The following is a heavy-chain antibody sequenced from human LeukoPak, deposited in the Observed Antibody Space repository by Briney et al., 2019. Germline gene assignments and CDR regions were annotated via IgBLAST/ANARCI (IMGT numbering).Heavy chain of an antibody. CDR2: IIPIFGTA. Sequence: SVKVSCKASGGTFSNYAISWVRQAPGQGLEWMGRIIPIFGTANYAQKFQGRVTITTDESTSTAYMELSSLRSEDTAVYYCARVSYGSGSYWEQIYAFDIWGQGTMVTVSS. CDR1: GGTFSNYA. D-gene: IGHD3-10*01. V-gene: IGHV1-69*05. J-gene: IGHJ3*02. CDR3: ARVSYGSGSYWEQIYAFDI.